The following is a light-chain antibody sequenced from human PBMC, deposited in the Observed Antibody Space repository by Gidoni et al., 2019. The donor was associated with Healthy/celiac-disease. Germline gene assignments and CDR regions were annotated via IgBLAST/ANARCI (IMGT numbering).Light chain of an antibody. CDR2: DAS. J-gene: IGKJ2*01. Sequence: ETVLTQSPATLSLSPGERATLSCRASQSVSSYLAWYQQKPGQAPRLLIYDASNRATGIPARFSGSGSGTDFTLTISSLEPEDFAVYYCQQRNNLYTFXQXTKLEIK. CDR3: QQRNNLYT. CDR1: QSVSSY. V-gene: IGKV3-11*01.